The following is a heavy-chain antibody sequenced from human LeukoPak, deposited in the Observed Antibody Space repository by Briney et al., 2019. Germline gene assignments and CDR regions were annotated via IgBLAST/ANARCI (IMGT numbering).Heavy chain of an antibody. V-gene: IGHV3-48*04. CDR3: ARDGVVVSTYYYYYTDV. J-gene: IGHJ6*03. CDR2: ISSSSNTI. D-gene: IGHD2-2*01. Sequence: PGGSLRLSCAASGFTFSSYWMSWVRQAPGKGLEWVSYISSSSNTIYYADSVKGRFTISRDNAKNSPYLQMNSLRAEDTAVYYCARDGVVVSTYYYYYTDVWGKGTTVTVSS. CDR1: GFTFSSYW.